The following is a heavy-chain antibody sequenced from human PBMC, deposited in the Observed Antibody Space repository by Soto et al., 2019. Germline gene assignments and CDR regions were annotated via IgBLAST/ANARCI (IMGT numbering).Heavy chain of an antibody. CDR1: GGSFSGYY. V-gene: IGHV4-34*01. J-gene: IGHJ6*03. Sequence: QVQLQQWGAGLLKPSETLSLTCAVYGGSFSGYYWSWIRQPPGKGLEWIGEINHSGSTNYNPSLKSRVTISVDTSKNQFFLKLSSVTAADTAVYYCASSFNYRGKYYYYYYMDVWGKGTTITVSS. CDR2: INHSGST. CDR3: ASSFNYRGKYYYYYYMDV. D-gene: IGHD4-4*01.